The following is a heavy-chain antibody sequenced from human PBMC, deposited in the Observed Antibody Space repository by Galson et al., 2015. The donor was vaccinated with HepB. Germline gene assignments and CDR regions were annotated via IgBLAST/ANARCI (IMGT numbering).Heavy chain of an antibody. CDR1: GFTLRDYA. D-gene: IGHD2-21*02. J-gene: IGHJ4*02. CDR3: VRDHAPAHICGGDCYSAGY. V-gene: IGHV3-30-3*01. CDR2: ISWDGSKT. Sequence: SLRLSCAASGFTLRDYAMHWVRQAPGKGLEWVAFISWDGSKTFYGDSVRGRFTISRDNSKNMLYLEMNSLRGEDTAVFYCVRDHAPAHICGGDCYSAGYSGQRALVTVSS.